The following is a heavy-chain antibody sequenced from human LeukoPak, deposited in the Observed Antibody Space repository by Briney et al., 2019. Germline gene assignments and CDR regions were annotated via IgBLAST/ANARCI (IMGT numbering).Heavy chain of an antibody. Sequence: GGSLRLSCVASGFSVSSYGMHWVRQAPGKGLEWVGVMSYDESKRYYADSVKGRFTISRDNAKNSLYLQMNSLRAEDTAVYYCARGRRYYGDYWGQGTLVTVSS. CDR2: MSYDESKR. V-gene: IGHV3-30-3*01. CDR3: ARGRRYYGDY. D-gene: IGHD3-10*01. CDR1: GFSVSSYG. J-gene: IGHJ4*02.